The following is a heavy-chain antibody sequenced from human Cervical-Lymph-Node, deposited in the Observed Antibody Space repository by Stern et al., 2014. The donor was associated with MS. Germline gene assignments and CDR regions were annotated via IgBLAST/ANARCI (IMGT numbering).Heavy chain of an antibody. CDR2: IWYDGSNR. CDR3: AREGGNTAEYFQH. V-gene: IGHV3-33*01. CDR1: GFPFSSSG. D-gene: IGHD4-23*01. J-gene: IGHJ1*01. Sequence: MQLVESGGGVVQPGRSLRLSCAASGFPFSSSGMHWVRQAPGKGLEWLAIIWYDGSNRYYADSVKGRFTISRDNSKNTLYLQMNSLRAEDTAVYYCAREGGNTAEYFQHWGQGTLVTVSS.